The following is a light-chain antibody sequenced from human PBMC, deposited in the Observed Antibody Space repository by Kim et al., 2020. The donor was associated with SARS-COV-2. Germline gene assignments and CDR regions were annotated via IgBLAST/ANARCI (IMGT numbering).Light chain of an antibody. CDR3: QQYDNWPPT. J-gene: IGKJ5*01. Sequence: EVVLTQSPATLSLSPGERATLSCRASQSVSSYLAWYQQKPGQAPRLLISGASNRATGIPARFSGSASATDFTLTISTLESEDFAVYYCQQYDNWPPTFGPGTRLEIK. CDR2: GAS. CDR1: QSVSSY. V-gene: IGKV3-11*01.